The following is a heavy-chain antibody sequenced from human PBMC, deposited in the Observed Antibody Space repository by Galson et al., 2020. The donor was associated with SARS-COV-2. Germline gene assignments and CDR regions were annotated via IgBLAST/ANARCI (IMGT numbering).Heavy chain of an antibody. CDR2: LNSDGSST. D-gene: IGHD3-3*01. Sequence: GESLKISCAASGFTFSSYWMHWVRQAPGKGLVWVSRLNSDGSSTSYADSVKGRFTISKDNAKNTLYLQMNSLRAEDTAVYYCARIPSDYYDFWSGYYNPVYYYYYMDVWGKGTTVTVSS. CDR3: ARIPSDYYDFWSGYYNPVYYYYYMDV. CDR1: GFTFSSYW. J-gene: IGHJ6*03. V-gene: IGHV3-74*01.